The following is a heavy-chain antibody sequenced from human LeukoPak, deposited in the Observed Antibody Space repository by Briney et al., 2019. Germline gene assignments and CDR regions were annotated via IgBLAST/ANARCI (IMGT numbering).Heavy chain of an antibody. J-gene: IGHJ4*02. D-gene: IGHD6-13*01. V-gene: IGHV3-15*01. CDR3: ARHWTPNRIAAAAN. CDR2: IKSKTDGGTT. Sequence: PGGSLRLSCAASGITFSNAWMSWVRQAPGKGLEWVGRIKSKTDGGTTDYTAPVKGRFTISRDDSKNTLYLQMNSLKTEDTAVYYCARHWTPNRIAAAANWGQGTMVTVSS. CDR1: GITFSNAW.